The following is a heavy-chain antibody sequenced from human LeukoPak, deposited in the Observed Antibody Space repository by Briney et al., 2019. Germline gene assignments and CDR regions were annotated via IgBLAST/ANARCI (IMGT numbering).Heavy chain of an antibody. J-gene: IGHJ4*02. V-gene: IGHV3-21*01. CDR1: GFTFSSYS. Sequence: GGSLRLSCAASGFTFSSYSMNWVRQAPGKGLEWVSSISSSSSYIYYADSVKGRFTISRDNAKNSLYLQMNSLRAEDTAVYYCARDHAYYDFWSGYYGFDYWGQGTLVTVSS. D-gene: IGHD3-3*01. CDR3: ARDHAYYDFWSGYYGFDY. CDR2: ISSSSSYI.